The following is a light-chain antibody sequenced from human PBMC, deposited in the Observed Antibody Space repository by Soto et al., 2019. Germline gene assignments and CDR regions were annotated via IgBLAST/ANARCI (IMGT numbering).Light chain of an antibody. CDR1: NSDVGSYNL. CDR3: CSYAGSNWV. V-gene: IGLV2-23*01. J-gene: IGLJ3*02. CDR2: EGS. Sequence: QSVLTQPASVSGSPGQSITISCTGTNSDVGSYNLVSWYQQHPGKAPKLMIYEGSKRPSGVSNRFSGSKSGNTASLTISGLQAEDEADYYCCSYAGSNWVFGGGTKLTVL.